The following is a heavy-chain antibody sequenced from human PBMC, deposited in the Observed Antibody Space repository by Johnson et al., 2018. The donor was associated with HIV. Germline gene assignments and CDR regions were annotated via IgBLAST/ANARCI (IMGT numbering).Heavy chain of an antibody. CDR1: GFSFSSYA. D-gene: IGHD6-13*01. V-gene: IGHV3-30*04. CDR3: AKDGGARGSSWYEGVFDI. Sequence: QMLLVESGGGVVQPGRSLGLSCAASGFSFSSYAMHWVRQAPGKGLAWVAVISYDGSSKYYEDSVSARFSFSRANSKNTLYLQINSLRAEETAVYYCAKDGGARGSSWYEGVFDIWGQGTMVTVSA. J-gene: IGHJ3*02. CDR2: ISYDGSSK.